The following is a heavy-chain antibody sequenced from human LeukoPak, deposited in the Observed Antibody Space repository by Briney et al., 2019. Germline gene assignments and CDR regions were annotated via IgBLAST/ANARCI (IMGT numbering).Heavy chain of an antibody. CDR2: IGGSGGST. CDR3: TTSGSSGWTGYNWFDP. V-gene: IGHV3-23*01. CDR1: GFTFSSYA. Sequence: PGGSLRLSCAASGFTFSSYAMSWVRQAPGKGLEWVSAIGGSGGSTYYADSVKGRFTISRDNSKNTLYLQMNSLRAEDTAVYYCTTSGSSGWTGYNWFDPWGQGTLVTVSS. J-gene: IGHJ5*02. D-gene: IGHD6-19*01.